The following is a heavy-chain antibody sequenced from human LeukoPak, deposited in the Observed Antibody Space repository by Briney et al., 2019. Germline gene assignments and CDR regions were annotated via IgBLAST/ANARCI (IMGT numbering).Heavy chain of an antibody. CDR2: INSDGSYT. CDR1: GFTFSSNW. Sequence: GGSLRLSCAASGFTFSSNWMHWVRQAPGKGLVWVSRINSDGSYTSYADTAEGRFTISRDNAKNTLYLQMNSLRVEDTALYYCARGDTSPFYWGQGTLVTVSS. J-gene: IGHJ4*02. CDR3: ARGDTSPFY. V-gene: IGHV3-74*01. D-gene: IGHD5-18*01.